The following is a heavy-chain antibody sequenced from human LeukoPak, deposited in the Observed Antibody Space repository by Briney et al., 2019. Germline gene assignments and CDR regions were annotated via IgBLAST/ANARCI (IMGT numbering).Heavy chain of an antibody. J-gene: IGHJ4*02. CDR1: GFTFSSYA. D-gene: IGHD2-8*01. CDR3: SKFRCRVHDPYLRY. Sequence: GGSLRLPCAASGFTFSSYAMSWVRQAPGKGLEWVSAISGSGGSTYYADSVKGRFTISRDNSKNTLYLQMNSLRAEDTAVYYCSKFRCRVHDPYLRYGGQGNLDSVSS. CDR2: ISGSGGST. V-gene: IGHV3-23*01.